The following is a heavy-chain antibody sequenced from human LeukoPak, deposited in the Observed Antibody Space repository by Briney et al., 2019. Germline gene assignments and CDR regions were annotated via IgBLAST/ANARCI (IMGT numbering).Heavy chain of an antibody. CDR3: ARHDALYYYYGSGRVSYFDY. CDR1: GGSSNSNTYF. CDR2: IYYSGST. D-gene: IGHD3-10*01. Sequence: PSETLSLTCTVSGGSSNSNTYFWGWIRQPPGRGREWIGSIYYSGSTYYNPSLKSPVPISADTSKNQFSLKLSSVTAADTAVYYCARHDALYYYYGSGRVSYFDYWGQGTLVTVSS. V-gene: IGHV4-39*01. J-gene: IGHJ4*02.